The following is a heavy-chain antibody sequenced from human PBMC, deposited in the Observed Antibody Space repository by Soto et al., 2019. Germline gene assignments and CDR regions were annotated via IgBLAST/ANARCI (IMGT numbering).Heavy chain of an antibody. V-gene: IGHV3-21*01. J-gene: IGHJ3*02. Sequence: PGGSLRLSCAASGFTFSSYSMNWVRQAPGKGLEWVSSISSSSYIYYADSVKGRFTISRDNAKNSLYLQMNSLRAEDTAVYYCARDKGGSITIFGVAADAFDIWGQGTMVTVSS. CDR2: ISSSSYI. CDR1: GFTFSSYS. CDR3: ARDKGGSITIFGVAADAFDI. D-gene: IGHD3-3*01.